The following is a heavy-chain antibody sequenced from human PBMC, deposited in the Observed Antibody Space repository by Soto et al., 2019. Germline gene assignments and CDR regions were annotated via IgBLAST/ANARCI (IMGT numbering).Heavy chain of an antibody. V-gene: IGHV4-34*01. CDR1: GVSFSGYY. J-gene: IGHJ6*02. CDR2: INHSGST. D-gene: IGHD1-20*01. CDR3: ARDCCRYNWNRYYYYGMDV. Sequence: ASETLSLTCAVYGVSFSGYYWSWIRQPPGKGLEWIGEINHSGSTNYNPSLKSRVTISVDTSKNQFSLKLSSVTAADTAVYYCARDCCRYNWNRYYYYGMDVWGQGTTVTVSS.